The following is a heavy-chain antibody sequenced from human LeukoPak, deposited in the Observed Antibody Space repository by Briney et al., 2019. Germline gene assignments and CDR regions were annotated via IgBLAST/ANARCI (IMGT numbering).Heavy chain of an antibody. V-gene: IGHV3-30*02. CDR3: ARGKGYY. CDR1: GFTFSNYG. D-gene: IGHD4-23*01. Sequence: PGGSLRLSCAASGFTFSNYGIHWVRQAPGKGLEWVAFIRYDGSDEYYAESVKGRFTISRDNSKNTLHLQMNSLRDEDRAVYYCARGKGYYWGQGTLVTVSS. J-gene: IGHJ4*02. CDR2: IRYDGSDE.